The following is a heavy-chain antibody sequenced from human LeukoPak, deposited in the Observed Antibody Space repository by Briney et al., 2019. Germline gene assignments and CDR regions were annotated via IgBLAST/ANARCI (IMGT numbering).Heavy chain of an antibody. V-gene: IGHV3-23*01. CDR1: GFTFSSYA. CDR2: FANSA. J-gene: IGHJ6*02. CDR3: ANHGVYSGSYSMDV. D-gene: IGHD1-26*01. Sequence: GGSLRLSCAASGFTFSSYAMSWVRQAPGKGLEWVSTFANSAHYADSVKGRFTISRDNSKNTLYLQKNSLRADDTAVYYCANHGVYSGSYSMDVWGQGTTVIVSS.